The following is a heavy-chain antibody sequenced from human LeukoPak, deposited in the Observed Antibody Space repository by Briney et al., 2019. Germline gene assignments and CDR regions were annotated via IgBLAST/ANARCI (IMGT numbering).Heavy chain of an antibody. V-gene: IGHV3-7*01. J-gene: IGHJ4*02. Sequence: GSLRLSCAASGFTFSSYSMNWVRQAPGKGLEWVANIKQDGSEKYYVDSVKGRFTISRDNAKNSLYLQMNSLRAEDTAVYYCVRSAKTFDYWGQGTLVTVSS. CDR3: VRSAKTFDY. CDR1: GFTFSSYS. CDR2: IKQDGSEK.